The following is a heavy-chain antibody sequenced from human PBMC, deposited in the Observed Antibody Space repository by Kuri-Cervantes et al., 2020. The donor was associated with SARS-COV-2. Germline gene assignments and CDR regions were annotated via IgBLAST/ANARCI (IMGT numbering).Heavy chain of an antibody. Sequence: SCTVSGGSISSYYWSWIRQPPGKGLEWIGYIYYSGSTNYNPSLKSRVTISVDTSKNQFSLKLSSVTAADTAVYYCAREFRYYDSSGYYGHAFDIWGQGTMVTVSS. CDR3: AREFRYYDSSGYYGHAFDI. CDR1: GGSISSYY. J-gene: IGHJ3*02. V-gene: IGHV4-59*12. CDR2: IYYSGST. D-gene: IGHD3-22*01.